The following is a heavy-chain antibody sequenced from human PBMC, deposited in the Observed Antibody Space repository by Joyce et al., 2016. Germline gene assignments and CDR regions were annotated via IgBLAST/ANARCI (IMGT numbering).Heavy chain of an antibody. CDR1: GGSIRNFY. V-gene: IGHV4-59*01. Sequence: QVQLQESGPGLVKPSETLSLTCTVSGGSIRNFYWSWIRQPPGKRLEWIGYIYHSGNSNYNPSPKSRLNISVDTSKNQFSLKLSSVTAADTAVYYCARKAVGVDAFDIWGLGTKVTVSS. D-gene: IGHD2-8*01. J-gene: IGHJ3*02. CDR3: ARKAVGVDAFDI. CDR2: IYHSGNS.